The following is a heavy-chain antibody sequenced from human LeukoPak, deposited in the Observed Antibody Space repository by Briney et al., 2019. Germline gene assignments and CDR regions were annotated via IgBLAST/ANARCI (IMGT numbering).Heavy chain of an antibody. Sequence: GASVKVSCKVSGYTLTELSMHWVRQAPGKGLEWMGGFDPEDGETIYAQKLQGRVTMTTDTSTSTAYMELRSLRSDDTAVYYCARAFLVVVPAAIPFDPWGQGTLVTVSS. CDR2: FDPEDGET. CDR3: ARAFLVVVPAAIPFDP. J-gene: IGHJ5*02. V-gene: IGHV1-24*01. CDR1: GYTLTELS. D-gene: IGHD2-2*01.